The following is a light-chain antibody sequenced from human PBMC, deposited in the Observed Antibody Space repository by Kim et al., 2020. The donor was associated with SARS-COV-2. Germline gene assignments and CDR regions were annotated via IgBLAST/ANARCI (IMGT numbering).Light chain of an antibody. Sequence: DIQMTQSPSSLSASVGDRVTITCQASQDISNYLNWYQQKPGKAPKLLIYDASNLETGVPSRFSGSGSGTDITFTISSLQPEDIATYNCEQYDKLFTFGPGAKVDI. CDR2: DAS. CDR1: QDISNY. CDR3: EQYDKLFT. J-gene: IGKJ3*01. V-gene: IGKV1-33*01.